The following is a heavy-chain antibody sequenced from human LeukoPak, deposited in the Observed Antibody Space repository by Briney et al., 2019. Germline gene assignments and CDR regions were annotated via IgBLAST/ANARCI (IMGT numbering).Heavy chain of an antibody. CDR2: IYYSGST. Sequence: ESSETLSLICTVSGGSISTYYWSWVRQPPGKGLEWIGYIYYSGSTNYNPSLKSRVTMSVDTSKNQFSLKLGSVTAADTAVYYCARDEYSDYGRYDHWGQGILVTVSS. V-gene: IGHV4-59*01. D-gene: IGHD4-11*01. J-gene: IGHJ4*02. CDR1: GGSISTYY. CDR3: ARDEYSDYGRYDH.